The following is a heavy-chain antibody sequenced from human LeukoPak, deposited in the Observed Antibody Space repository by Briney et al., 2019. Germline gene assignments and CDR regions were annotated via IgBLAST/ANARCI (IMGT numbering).Heavy chain of an antibody. V-gene: IGHV4-59*08. Sequence: PSETLSLTCTVSGGSISSYYWSWIRQPPGKGLEWIGYIYHSGSTNYNPSLKSRVTISVDTSKNQFSLKLSSVTAADTAVYYCARHYGDYAFDPWGQGTLVTVSS. CDR3: ARHYGDYAFDP. J-gene: IGHJ5*02. CDR2: IYHSGST. CDR1: GGSISSYY. D-gene: IGHD4-17*01.